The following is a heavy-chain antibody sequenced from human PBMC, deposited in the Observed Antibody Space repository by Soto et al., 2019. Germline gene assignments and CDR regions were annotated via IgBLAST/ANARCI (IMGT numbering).Heavy chain of an antibody. CDR1: GGTFSSYT. CDR2: IIPILGIA. D-gene: IGHD5-12*01. J-gene: IGHJ4*02. CDR3: ASRPEMAN. Sequence: QVQLVQSGAAVKKPGSSVKVSCKASGGTFSSYTISWVRQAPGQGLEWMGRIIPILGIANYAQKFQGRVTITADKSTSTAYRELSSLRSEDTAVYYCASRPEMANWGQGTLVTVSS. V-gene: IGHV1-69*02.